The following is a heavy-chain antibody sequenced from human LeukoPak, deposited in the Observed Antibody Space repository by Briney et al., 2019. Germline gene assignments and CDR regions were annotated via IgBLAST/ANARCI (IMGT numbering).Heavy chain of an antibody. CDR2: ISASGAVP. J-gene: IGHJ4*02. CDR3: ARSLIVASEDY. D-gene: IGHD3-22*01. CDR1: GFRLDSFY. V-gene: IGHV3-11*04. Sequence: GGSLRLSCAASGFRLDSFYMGWIRQVPGKGLDYIAFISASGAVPYYAESVKGRFTISRDNAKNSVSLQMNSLSADDTAVYYCARSLIVASEDYWGQGTLLTVSS.